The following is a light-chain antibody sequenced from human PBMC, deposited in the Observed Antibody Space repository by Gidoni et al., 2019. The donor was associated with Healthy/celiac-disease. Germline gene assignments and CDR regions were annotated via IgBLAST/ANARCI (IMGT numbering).Light chain of an antibody. CDR1: SSNIGSNT. CDR2: SNN. J-gene: IGLJ2*01. V-gene: IGLV1-44*01. CDR3: AAWDDSLNGYVV. Sequence: QSLLTQPPSASGTPGQRVTSACSGSSSNIGSNTVNWYQPLPGTAPKLLIYSNNQRPSGVPDRFSGSKSGTSASLAISGLQSEDEADYYCAAWDDSLNGYVVFGGGTKLTVL.